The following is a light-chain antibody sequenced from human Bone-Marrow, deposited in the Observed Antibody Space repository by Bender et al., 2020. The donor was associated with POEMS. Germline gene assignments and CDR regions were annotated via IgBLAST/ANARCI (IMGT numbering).Light chain of an antibody. V-gene: IGLV2-14*02. J-gene: IGLJ2*01. CDR1: STDVGTYNF. CDR3: SSYTTGYTLVV. CDR2: EVN. Sequence: QSALTQPASVSGSPGQSITISCTGTSTDVGTYNFVSWYQQHPGKAPKLLVYEVNKRPSGVSDRFSGSKSGSTASLTISGLQAEDEAVYYCSSYTTGYTLVVFGGGTKLTVL.